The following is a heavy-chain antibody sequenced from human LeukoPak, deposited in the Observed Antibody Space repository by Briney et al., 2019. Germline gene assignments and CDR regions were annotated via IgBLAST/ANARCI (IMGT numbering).Heavy chain of an antibody. CDR2: INPSGGST. Sequence: GASVKVSCKASGYTFTSYGISWVRQAPGQGLEWMGIINPSGGSTSYAQKFQGRVTMTRDTSTSTVYMELSSLRSEDTAVYYCATYGVYCSGGSCYPRGGYYYYGMDVWGKGTTVTVSS. J-gene: IGHJ6*04. D-gene: IGHD2-15*01. CDR3: ATYGVYCSGGSCYPRGGYYYYGMDV. V-gene: IGHV1-46*01. CDR1: GYTFTSYG.